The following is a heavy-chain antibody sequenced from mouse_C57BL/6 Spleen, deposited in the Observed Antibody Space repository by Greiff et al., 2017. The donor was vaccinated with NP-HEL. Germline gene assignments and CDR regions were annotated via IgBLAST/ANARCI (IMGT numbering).Heavy chain of an antibody. D-gene: IGHD1-1*01. CDR3: ARTDYYGSSYWYFDV. CDR1: GFSLTSSA. Sequence: QVQLKESGPGLVAPSQSLSITCTVSGFSLTSSAISWVRQPPGKGLEWLGVIWTGGGTNYNSALKSRLSISKDNAKSQGFLKMNSLQTDDTARYYCARTDYYGSSYWYFDVWGTGTTVTVSS. V-gene: IGHV2-9-1*01. J-gene: IGHJ1*03. CDR2: IWTGGGT.